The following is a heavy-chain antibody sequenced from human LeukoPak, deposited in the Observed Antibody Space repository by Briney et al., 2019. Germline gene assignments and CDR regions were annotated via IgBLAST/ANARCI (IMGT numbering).Heavy chain of an antibody. J-gene: IGHJ4*02. V-gene: IGHV5-51*01. CDR3: ARHDTAAAGNLLLDY. CDR2: IYPGDSDT. Sequence: GESLKISCKGPGYSFTSYWIGWVRQTPGKGLEWMGIIYPGDSDTRYSPSFQGQVTISADKSISTAYLQWSSLKASDTAMYYCARHDTAAAGNLLLDYRGQGTLVTVSS. D-gene: IGHD6-13*01. CDR1: GYSFTSYW.